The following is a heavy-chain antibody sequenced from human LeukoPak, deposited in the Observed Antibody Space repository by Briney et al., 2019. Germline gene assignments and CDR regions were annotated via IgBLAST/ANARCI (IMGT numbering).Heavy chain of an antibody. CDR2: IYTSGST. V-gene: IGHV4-4*07. CDR3: ARERPTVLRYFDWSNHDAFDI. J-gene: IGHJ3*02. D-gene: IGHD3-9*01. CDR1: GVSISSYY. Sequence: SETLSLTCTVSGVSISSYYWSWIRQPAGKGLEGIGRIYTSGSTNYNPSLKSRVTMSVDTSKNQFSLKLSSVTAADTAVYYCARERPTVLRYFDWSNHDAFDIWGQGTMVTVSS.